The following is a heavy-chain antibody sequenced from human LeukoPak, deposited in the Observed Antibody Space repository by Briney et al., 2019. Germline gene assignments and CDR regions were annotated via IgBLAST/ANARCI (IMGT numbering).Heavy chain of an antibody. D-gene: IGHD5-12*01. V-gene: IGHV3-7*01. Sequence: GGSLRLSCAASGLSFRNYWMGWVRQAPGKGLEWVAKIKHDGSEIYYVDSVEGRFTISRDTDKDSLYLQMNSLRVEDTAVYYCARDRGHSGYDLYDYWGQGTLVTVSS. CDR3: ARDRGHSGYDLYDY. CDR2: IKHDGSEI. J-gene: IGHJ4*02. CDR1: GLSFRNYW.